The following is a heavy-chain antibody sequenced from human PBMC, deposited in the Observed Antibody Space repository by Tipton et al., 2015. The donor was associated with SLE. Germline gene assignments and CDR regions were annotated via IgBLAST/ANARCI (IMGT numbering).Heavy chain of an antibody. V-gene: IGHV4-4*07. Sequence: TLSLTCNVSGVSISSSYWSWIRQPAGKGLEWIGRIYTSGATDDNPSLKSRVTMSVDTSKNQFSLRLTSVIAADTAVYYCARLHGYSYGLNWFDPWGQGTLVTVSS. CDR2: IYTSGAT. CDR3: ARLHGYSYGLNWFDP. D-gene: IGHD5-18*01. CDR1: GVSISSSY. J-gene: IGHJ5*02.